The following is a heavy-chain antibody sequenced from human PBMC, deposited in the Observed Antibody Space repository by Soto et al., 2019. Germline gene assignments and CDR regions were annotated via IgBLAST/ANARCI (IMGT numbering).Heavy chain of an antibody. V-gene: IGHV3-74*01. Sequence: GYLRLSCVASEFTLSKYWMHWVRQAPGKGLVWVSRINMDGTKTAYADSVKGRFTVSRDNANNTLYLQMNSLGVEDTAVYYCARDYCYDSRSSSVNWFDPWGQGTLVTVSS. CDR3: ARDYCYDSRSSSVNWFDP. D-gene: IGHD3-22*01. J-gene: IGHJ5*02. CDR1: EFTLSKYW. CDR2: INMDGTKT.